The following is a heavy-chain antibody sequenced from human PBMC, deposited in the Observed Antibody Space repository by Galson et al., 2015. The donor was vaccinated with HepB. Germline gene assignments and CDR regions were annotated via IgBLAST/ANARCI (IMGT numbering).Heavy chain of an antibody. Sequence: QSGAEVKKPGESLKISCKASGYTFTGFYLHWVRQAPGQGLEWMGRINPNSGVTNYAQKFQGRLTMTRDTSISTAFMELSGLITDDTAVYYCVTLSGALFWGQGTLVTVSS. CDR3: VTLSGALF. V-gene: IGHV1-2*06. J-gene: IGHJ4*02. D-gene: IGHD2-15*01. CDR2: INPNSGVT. CDR1: GYTFTGFY.